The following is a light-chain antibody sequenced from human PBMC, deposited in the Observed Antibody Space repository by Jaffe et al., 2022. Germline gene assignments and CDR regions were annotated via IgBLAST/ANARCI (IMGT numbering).Light chain of an antibody. J-gene: IGKJ4*01. CDR3: QQRSNWPPF. CDR1: QSVSSY. V-gene: IGKV3-11*01. Sequence: EIVLTQSPATLSLSPGERATLSCRASQSVSSYLAWYQQKPGQAPRLLIYDASNRATGIPARFSGSGSGTDFTLTISSLEPEDFAVYYCQQRSNWPPFFSGGTKVEIK. CDR2: DAS.